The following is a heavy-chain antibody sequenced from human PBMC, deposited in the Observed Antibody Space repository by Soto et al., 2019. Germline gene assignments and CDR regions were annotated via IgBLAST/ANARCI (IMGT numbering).Heavy chain of an antibody. J-gene: IGHJ5*02. CDR1: GFTFSSYE. CDR3: AREAPGFDP. Sequence: PGGSLRLSCAASGFTFSSYEMNWVRQAPGKGLEWVSYISSSGSTICYADSVKGRFTISRDNAKNSLYLQMNSLRAEDTAVYYCAREAPGFDPWGQGTLVTVSS. V-gene: IGHV3-48*03. CDR2: ISSSGSTI.